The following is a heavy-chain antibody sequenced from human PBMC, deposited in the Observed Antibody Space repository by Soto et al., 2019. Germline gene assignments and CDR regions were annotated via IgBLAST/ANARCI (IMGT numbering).Heavy chain of an antibody. J-gene: IGHJ5*02. CDR2: IHYSGSA. CDR1: GSSTIGYY. V-gene: IGHV4-59*12. Sequence: SETLSLTCTFSGSSTIGYYWTWIRQSPERGLEWVGYIHYSGSANYNPSLNSRLTMSVDRSKNQFSLRLGSVTAADTAVYYCARGVGGSGLNWFDPWGQGILVTVSS. CDR3: ARGVGGSGLNWFDP. D-gene: IGHD6-19*01.